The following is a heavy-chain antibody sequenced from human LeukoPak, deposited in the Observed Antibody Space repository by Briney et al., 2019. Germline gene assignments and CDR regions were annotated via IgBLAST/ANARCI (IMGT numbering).Heavy chain of an antibody. CDR2: IWYDGSNK. V-gene: IGHV3-33*01. CDR1: GFTFSSYG. J-gene: IGHJ6*04. D-gene: IGHD2-2*01. Sequence: GRSLRLSCAASGFTFSSYGMHWVRQAPGKGLEWVAVIWYDGSNKYYADSVKGRFTISRDNSKNTLYLQMNSLRAEDTAVYYCARAFYCSSTSCFKMGYYVMDVWGKGTTVTVSS. CDR3: ARAFYCSSTSCFKMGYYVMDV.